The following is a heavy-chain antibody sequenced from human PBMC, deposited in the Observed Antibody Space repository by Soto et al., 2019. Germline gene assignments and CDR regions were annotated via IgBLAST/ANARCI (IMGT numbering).Heavy chain of an antibody. D-gene: IGHD6-19*01. CDR3: AKQVTPHSSGWPDAFDI. J-gene: IGHJ3*02. V-gene: IGHV3-30*18. CDR2: ISYDGSNK. CDR1: GFTFSSYG. Sequence: QVQLVESGGGVVQPGRSLRLSCAVSGFTFSSYGMHWVRQAPGKGLEWVAVISYDGSNKYYADSVKGRFTISRDNSKNPLHLQMNSLRAEDTAVHYCAKQVTPHSSGWPDAFDIWGQGTMVSVSS.